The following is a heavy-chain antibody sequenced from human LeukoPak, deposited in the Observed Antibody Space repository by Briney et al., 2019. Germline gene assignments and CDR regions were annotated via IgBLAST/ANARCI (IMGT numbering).Heavy chain of an antibody. CDR3: AREGRLTTVTKDAFDI. CDR2: IYYSGST. Sequence: SETLSLTCTVSGGSISSYYWSWIRQPPGKGLEWIGYIYYSGSTNYNPSLKSRVTISVDTSKNQFSLKLSSVTAADTAVYYCAREGRLTTVTKDAFDIWGQGTMVTVSS. J-gene: IGHJ3*02. V-gene: IGHV4-59*12. CDR1: GGSISSYY. D-gene: IGHD4-17*01.